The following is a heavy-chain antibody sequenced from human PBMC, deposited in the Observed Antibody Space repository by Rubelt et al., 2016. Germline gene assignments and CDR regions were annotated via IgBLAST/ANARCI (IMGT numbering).Heavy chain of an antibody. Sequence: QLQLQESGPGLVKPSETLSLTCTVSGGSISSSSYYWSWIRQPPGKGLEWIGEINNSGSTNYNPSLKGRCTISVDTSTNQCSLKLSSVTAADTAVYYCARGGAGVIAAAYWGQGTLVTVSS. D-gene: IGHD6-13*01. V-gene: IGHV4-39*07. CDR3: ARGGAGVIAAAY. J-gene: IGHJ4*02. CDR1: GGSISSSSYY. CDR2: INNSGST.